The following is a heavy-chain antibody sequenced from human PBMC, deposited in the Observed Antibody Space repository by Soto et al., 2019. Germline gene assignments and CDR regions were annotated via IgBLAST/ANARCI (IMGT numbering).Heavy chain of an antibody. CDR3: ARAIAAAGYYYYYMDV. CDR1: GDSVSSNSAA. J-gene: IGHJ6*03. Sequence: KQSQTLSLTCAISGDSVSSNSAAWNWIRQSPSRGLEWLGRTYYRSKWYNDYAVSVKSRITINPDTSKNQFSLQLNSVTPEDTAVYYCARAIAAAGYYYYYMDVWGKGTTVTVSS. CDR2: TYYRSKWYN. V-gene: IGHV6-1*01. D-gene: IGHD6-13*01.